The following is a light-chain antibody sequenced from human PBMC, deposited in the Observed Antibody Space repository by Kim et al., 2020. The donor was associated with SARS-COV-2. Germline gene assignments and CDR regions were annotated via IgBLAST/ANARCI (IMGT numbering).Light chain of an antibody. V-gene: IGLV3-19*01. CDR3: NSRDTNDNVV. J-gene: IGLJ2*01. Sequence: SSELTQDPAVSVALGQTVRITCQGDSLRSYYVTWYQQKPGQAPILLIYAKNNRPSGIPDRFSGSSSGNTASLTITGAQAEDEADYYCNSRDTNDNVVFGG. CDR2: AKN. CDR1: SLRSYY.